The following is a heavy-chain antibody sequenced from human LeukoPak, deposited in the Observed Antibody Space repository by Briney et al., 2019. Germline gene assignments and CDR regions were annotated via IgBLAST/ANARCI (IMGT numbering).Heavy chain of an antibody. CDR3: ARPVAGTGYFDY. V-gene: IGHV1-69*06. J-gene: IGHJ4*02. Sequence: SVKVSCKASGGTFSSYAISCVRQAPGQGLEWMGGIIPIFGTANYAQKFQGRVTITADKSTSTAYMELSSLRSEDTAVYYCARPVAGTGYFDYWGQGTLVTVSS. CDR1: GGTFSSYA. CDR2: IIPIFGTA. D-gene: IGHD6-19*01.